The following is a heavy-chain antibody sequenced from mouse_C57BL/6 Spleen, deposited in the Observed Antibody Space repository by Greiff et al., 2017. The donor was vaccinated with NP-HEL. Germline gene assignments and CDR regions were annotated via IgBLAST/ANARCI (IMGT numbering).Heavy chain of an antibody. V-gene: IGHV5-17*01. CDR1: GFTFSDYG. CDR2: ISSGSSTI. CDR3: ARGSDGSSWFAY. J-gene: IGHJ3*01. Sequence: EVQGVESGGGLVKPGGSLKLSCAASGFTFSDYGMHWVRQAPEKGLEWVAYISSGSSTIYYADTVKGRFTISRDNAKNTLFLQMTSLRSEDTAMYYCARGSDGSSWFAYWGQGTLVTVSA. D-gene: IGHD1-1*01.